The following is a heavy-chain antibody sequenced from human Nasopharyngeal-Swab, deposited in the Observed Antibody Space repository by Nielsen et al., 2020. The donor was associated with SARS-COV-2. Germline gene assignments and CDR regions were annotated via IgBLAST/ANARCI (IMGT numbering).Heavy chain of an antibody. J-gene: IGHJ4*02. CDR3: ARDTDGDYGRSFDY. CDR1: GASITSQY. D-gene: IGHD4-17*01. Sequence: SETLSLTCTVSGASITSQYWSWVRQSPGKGLEWLGYFYYTGDTNYSPSLKSRVTISVDTSKKQFSLKLSSVTAADTAIYYCARDTDGDYGRSFDYWGQGTLVTVSS. V-gene: IGHV4-59*11. CDR2: FYYTGDT.